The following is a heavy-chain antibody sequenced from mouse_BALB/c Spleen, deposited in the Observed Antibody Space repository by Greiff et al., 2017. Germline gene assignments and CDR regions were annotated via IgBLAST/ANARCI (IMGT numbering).Heavy chain of an antibody. Sequence: DVKLQESGAELAKPGASVKISCKASGYSFTGYTMNWVKQSHGKNLEWIGLINPYNGGTSYNQKFKGKATLTVDKSSSTAYMELLSLTSEDSAVYYCAREGYYYGSSYAMDYWGQGTSVTVSS. CDR2: INPYNGGT. V-gene: IGHV1S29*02. CDR3: AREGYYYGSSYAMDY. D-gene: IGHD1-1*01. J-gene: IGHJ4*01. CDR1: GYSFTGYT.